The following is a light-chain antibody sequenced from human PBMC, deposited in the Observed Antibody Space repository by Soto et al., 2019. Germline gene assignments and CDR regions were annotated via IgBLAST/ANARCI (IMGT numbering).Light chain of an antibody. Sequence: EIVLTQSPGPLSLSPGEMSTLSCRASQTVSSSYLAWYQQKPGQAPRPLISGASTRATGIPGRFSGSASGTDFTLPISRLEPEDVAVYYCQQYGTSPMYTFGQGTNLEIK. CDR3: QQYGTSPMYT. V-gene: IGKV3-20*01. J-gene: IGKJ2*01. CDR1: QTVSSSY. CDR2: GAS.